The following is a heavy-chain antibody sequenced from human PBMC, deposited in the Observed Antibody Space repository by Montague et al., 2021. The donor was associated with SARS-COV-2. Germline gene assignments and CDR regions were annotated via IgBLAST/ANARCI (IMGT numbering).Heavy chain of an antibody. CDR3: ARQRRGGLVSTPRFFDF. D-gene: IGHD6-19*01. Sequence: SETLSLTCTVSGGSISSSSYYWGWIRQPPGKGLEWIGSIDYSGSTYYXPSLKSRVTISVDTSKNQLSLKLSSVTAADTAVYYCARQRRGGLVSTPRFFDFWGHGTLVTVSS. CDR1: GGSISSSSYY. CDR2: IDYSGST. J-gene: IGHJ4*01. V-gene: IGHV4-39*01.